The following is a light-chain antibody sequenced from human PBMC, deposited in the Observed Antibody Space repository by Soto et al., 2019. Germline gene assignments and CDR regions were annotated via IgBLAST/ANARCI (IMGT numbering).Light chain of an antibody. V-gene: IGLV2-14*01. J-gene: IGLJ1*01. CDR3: SSHTSYSTRV. CDR1: SSDVGDYNY. Sequence: QSVLTQPASVSGSPGQSIAISCTGTSSDVGDYNYVSWYQQHPGKAPKLMIHEVSNRPSGVSDRFSGSKSGNTASLTISGLQADDEADYYCSSHTSYSTRVFGTGTKVTVL. CDR2: EVS.